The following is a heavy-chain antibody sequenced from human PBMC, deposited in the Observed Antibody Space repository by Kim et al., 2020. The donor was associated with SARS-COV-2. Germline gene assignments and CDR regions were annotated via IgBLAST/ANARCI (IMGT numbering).Heavy chain of an antibody. CDR3: ARDRAEPQLDRGWFDP. D-gene: IGHD6-13*01. Sequence: CQGRVTITADETTSTAYMELSSLRSEDTAVYYCARDRAEPQLDRGWFDPWGQGTLVTVSS. J-gene: IGHJ5*02. V-gene: IGHV1-69*01.